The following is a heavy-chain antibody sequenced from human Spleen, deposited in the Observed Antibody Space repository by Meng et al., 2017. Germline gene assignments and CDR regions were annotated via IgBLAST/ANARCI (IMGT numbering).Heavy chain of an antibody. CDR3: ARRDYYGPIGY. D-gene: IGHD3-10*01. J-gene: IGHJ4*02. V-gene: IGHV4-34*01. CDR1: GGSFSGYY. CDR2: INHSGST. Sequence: QVQLQQWGAELLKPSETLSLTCAVYGGSFSGYYWSWIRQPPGKGLEWIGEINHSGSTNYNPSLKSRVTISVDTSKNQFSLKLSSVTAADTAVYYCARRDYYGPIGYWGQGTLVTVSS.